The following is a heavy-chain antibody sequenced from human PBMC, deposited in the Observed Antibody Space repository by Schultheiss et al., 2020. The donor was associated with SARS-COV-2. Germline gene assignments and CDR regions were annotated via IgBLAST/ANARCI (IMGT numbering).Heavy chain of an antibody. CDR1: GGSVSSGSYY. V-gene: IGHV4-61*01. J-gene: IGHJ4*02. D-gene: IGHD3-9*01. CDR3: ARCPYDILTGYYYHYFDY. Sequence: SETLSLTCTVSGGSVSSGSYYWSWIRQPPGKGLEWIGYIYYSGSTNYNPSLKSRVTISVDTSKNQFSLKLSSVTAADTAVYYCARCPYDILTGYYYHYFDYWGQGTLVTVSS. CDR2: IYYSGST.